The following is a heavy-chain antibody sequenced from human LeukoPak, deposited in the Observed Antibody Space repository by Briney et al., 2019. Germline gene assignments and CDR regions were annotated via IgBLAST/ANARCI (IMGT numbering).Heavy chain of an antibody. Sequence: SETLSLTRTASGGSISSSSYYWGWICQPPGKGLEWIGSIYYSWSTYYNPSLKSRVTISVDTSKTQFSLKLSSVTAADTAVYYCAAFRGSPIDIWGQGTMVTVSS. V-gene: IGHV4-39*01. CDR1: GGSISSSSYY. CDR2: IYYSWST. CDR3: AAFRGSPIDI. D-gene: IGHD3-10*01. J-gene: IGHJ3*02.